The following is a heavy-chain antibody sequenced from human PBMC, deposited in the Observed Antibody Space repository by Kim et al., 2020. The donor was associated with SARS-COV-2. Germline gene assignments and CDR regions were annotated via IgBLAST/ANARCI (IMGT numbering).Heavy chain of an antibody. Sequence: GGSLRLSCAASGFTFSSYEMNWVRQAPGKGLEWVSYISSSGSTIYYADSVKGRFTISRDNAKNSLYLQMNSLRAEDTAVYYCARDQRLRYLDYWGQGTLVTDSS. V-gene: IGHV3-48*03. CDR1: GFTFSSYE. CDR3: ARDQRLRYLDY. D-gene: IGHD3-9*01. J-gene: IGHJ4*02. CDR2: ISSSGSTI.